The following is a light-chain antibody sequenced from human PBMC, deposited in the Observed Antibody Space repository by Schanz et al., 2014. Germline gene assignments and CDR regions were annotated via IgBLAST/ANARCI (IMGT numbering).Light chain of an antibody. Sequence: EIVLTQSPGTLSLSPGEAATLSCRTSQSLLSGYLVWYQHIPGQAPRLLIYGASSRPTGIPDRFSGSGSGTDFTLTISRLEPEDFAVYYCQQYGSSPITFGPGTKVDIK. CDR1: QSLLSGY. J-gene: IGKJ3*01. CDR2: GAS. CDR3: QQYGSSPIT. V-gene: IGKV3-20*01.